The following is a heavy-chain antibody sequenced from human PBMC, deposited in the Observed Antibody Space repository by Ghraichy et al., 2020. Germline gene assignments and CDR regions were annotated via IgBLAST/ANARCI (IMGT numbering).Heavy chain of an antibody. D-gene: IGHD6-19*01. J-gene: IGHJ4*02. CDR2: IKKDGSEQ. CDR1: GFLFRGYW. CDR3: ARDLGSGWYFDY. V-gene: IGHV3-7*01. Sequence: GSLRLSCAASGFLFRGYWMSWVRPAPGKGPEWVANIKKDGSEQYYVDSVKGRFTISRDNAKNSLYLQMNSLTGEETAVYYCARDLGSGWYFDYWGQRTLVTVSS.